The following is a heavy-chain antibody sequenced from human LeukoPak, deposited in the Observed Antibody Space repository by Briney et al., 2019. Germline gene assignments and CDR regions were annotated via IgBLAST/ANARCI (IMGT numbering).Heavy chain of an antibody. D-gene: IGHD3-10*02. Sequence: GGPLRLSCAASGFTFSRYNMNWVRQAPGKGLEWVSYISSSGSTIYYADSVKGRFTISRDNAKNSLYLQMNSLRAEDTAVYYCAELGITMIGGVWGKGTTVTISS. CDR3: AELGITMIGGV. CDR2: ISSSGSTI. J-gene: IGHJ6*04. V-gene: IGHV3-48*03. CDR1: GFTFSRYN.